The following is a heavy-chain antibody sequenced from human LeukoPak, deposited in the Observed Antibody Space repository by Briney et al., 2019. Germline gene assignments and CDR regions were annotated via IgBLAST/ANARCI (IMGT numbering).Heavy chain of an antibody. D-gene: IGHD3-16*02. J-gene: IGHJ5*02. CDR2: INPNSGGT. CDR1: GYTFTDNY. CDR3: ARDRGSYRFDP. Sequence: ASVKVSCKASGYTFTDNYMHWVRQAPGQGREGMGWINPNSGGTKYALQFQGRVTMTRDTSISTAYLELSRLRSDDTAVYYCARDRGSYRFDPWGQGTLVTVSS. V-gene: IGHV1-2*02.